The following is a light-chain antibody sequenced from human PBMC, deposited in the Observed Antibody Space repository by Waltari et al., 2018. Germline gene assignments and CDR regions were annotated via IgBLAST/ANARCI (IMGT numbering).Light chain of an antibody. V-gene: IGLV1-44*01. CDR2: TND. CDR1: RSHTASPT. CDR3: SAWDDSLNGVV. J-gene: IGLJ2*01. Sequence: QSVLLPPPSAYWTPVQTVPTSCLRPRSHTASPTVDWYQQFPGTAPNLLIYTNDQRPSGVPDRFSASKSGTSASLAISGLQSEDEADYYCSAWDDSLNGVVFGGGTKLTVL.